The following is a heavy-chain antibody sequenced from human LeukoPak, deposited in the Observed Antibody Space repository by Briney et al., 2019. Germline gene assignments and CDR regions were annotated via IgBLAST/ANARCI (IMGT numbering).Heavy chain of an antibody. CDR1: GFTFDDYA. J-gene: IGHJ4*02. CDR3: AKDTIAVAGTGSGGIDY. Sequence: GGSLRLSCAASGFTFDDYAMHWVRQAPGKGLEWVSLISWDGGSTYYADSVKGRFTISRDNSKNSLYLQMNSLRAEDTALYYCAKDTIAVAGTGSGGIDYWGQGTLVTVSS. V-gene: IGHV3-43D*04. D-gene: IGHD6-19*01. CDR2: ISWDGGST.